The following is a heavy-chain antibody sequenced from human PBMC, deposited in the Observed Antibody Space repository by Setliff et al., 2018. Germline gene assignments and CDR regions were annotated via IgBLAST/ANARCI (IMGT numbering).Heavy chain of an antibody. J-gene: IGHJ4*02. CDR2: VWFDGSNK. D-gene: IGHD1-1*01. V-gene: IGHV3-33*01. CDR1: GFTFSSYA. CDR3: ARTGTYRYFDY. Sequence: PGGSLRLSCATSGFTFSSYAMHWVRQAPGKGLEWVAQVWFDGSNKYYADSVRGRFTISRDNSENTLYLQMNSLRPDDTAVYYCARTGTYRYFDYWGRGALVTVSS.